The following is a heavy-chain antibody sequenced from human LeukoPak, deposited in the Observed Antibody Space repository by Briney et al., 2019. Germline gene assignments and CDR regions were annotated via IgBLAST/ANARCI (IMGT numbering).Heavy chain of an antibody. CDR3: ARGSPLAQGDI. V-gene: IGHV4-34*01. CDR2: INHSGST. J-gene: IGHJ3*02. CDR1: GGSFSGYY. Sequence: SETLSLTCAVYGGSFSGYYWSWIRQPPGKGLEWIGEINHSGSTYYNPSLKSRVTISVDTSKNQFSLKLSSVTAADTAVYYCARGSPLAQGDIWGQGTMVTVSS.